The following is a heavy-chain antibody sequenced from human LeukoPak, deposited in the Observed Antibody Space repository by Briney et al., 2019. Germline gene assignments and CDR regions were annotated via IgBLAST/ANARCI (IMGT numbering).Heavy chain of an antibody. Sequence: GGSLRLSCAASGFTFSSYGMHWVRQAPGKGLEWVAFIRYDGSNKYYADSVKGRFTISRDNSKNTLYLQMNSLRAEDTAVYYCAKDSTLLWFGELFGGAFDIWGQGTMVTVSS. D-gene: IGHD3-10*01. V-gene: IGHV3-30*02. CDR3: AKDSTLLWFGELFGGAFDI. CDR2: IRYDGSNK. J-gene: IGHJ3*02. CDR1: GFTFSSYG.